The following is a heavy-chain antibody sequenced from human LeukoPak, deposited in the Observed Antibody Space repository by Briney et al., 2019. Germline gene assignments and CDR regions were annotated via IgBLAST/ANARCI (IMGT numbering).Heavy chain of an antibody. CDR3: ARETSYYDILTGPPGGYFDY. CDR2: IIPILGIA. CDR1: GGTFSSYA. Sequence: SVKVSCKASGGTFSSYAISWVRQAPGQGLEWIGRIIPILGIANYAQKFQGRVTITADKSTSTAYMELSSLRSEDTAVYYCARETSYYDILTGPPGGYFDYWGQGTLVTVSS. D-gene: IGHD3-9*01. J-gene: IGHJ4*02. V-gene: IGHV1-69*04.